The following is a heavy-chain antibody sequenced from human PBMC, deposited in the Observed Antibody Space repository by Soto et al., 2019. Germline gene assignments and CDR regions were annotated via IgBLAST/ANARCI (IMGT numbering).Heavy chain of an antibody. D-gene: IGHD3-3*01. J-gene: IGHJ4*02. CDR3: ARDTRSITIFGVPL. CDR1: GCSISSGGYY. V-gene: IGHV4-31*01. Sequence: QVQLQESGPGLVKPSQTLSLTCTVSGCSISSGGYYWSWIRQHPGKGLELIGYIYYSGSTYYNPSLMSLVTISVDTSKNQFSLKLSSVTAADTAVYYCARDTRSITIFGVPLWGQGTLVTVSS. CDR2: IYYSGST.